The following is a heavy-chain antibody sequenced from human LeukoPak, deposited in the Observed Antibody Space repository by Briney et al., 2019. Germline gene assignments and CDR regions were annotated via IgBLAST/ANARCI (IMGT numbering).Heavy chain of an antibody. D-gene: IGHD5-12*01. Sequence: GRSLRLSCAASGFTFSSYAMHWVRQAPGKGLEWVAVISYDGRNKYYADSVKGRFTISRDNSKNTLYLQMNSLRAEDTAVYYCARDLYSGYEGGFDYWGQGTLVTVSS. CDR2: ISYDGRNK. V-gene: IGHV3-30-3*01. J-gene: IGHJ4*02. CDR1: GFTFSSYA. CDR3: ARDLYSGYEGGFDY.